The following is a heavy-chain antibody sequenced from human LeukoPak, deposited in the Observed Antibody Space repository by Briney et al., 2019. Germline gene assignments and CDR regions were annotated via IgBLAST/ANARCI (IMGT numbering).Heavy chain of an antibody. Sequence: GGSLRLSCAASGFTFSNAWMSWVRQAPGKGLEWISYISSSGSYSNYADSVKGRFTISRDNARNSLYLQLHSLRAEDTAVYYCARDNYGDLFFDSWGQGTLVTVSS. CDR3: ARDNYGDLFFDS. CDR1: GFTFSNAW. CDR2: ISSSGSYS. D-gene: IGHD4-17*01. J-gene: IGHJ4*02. V-gene: IGHV3-11*06.